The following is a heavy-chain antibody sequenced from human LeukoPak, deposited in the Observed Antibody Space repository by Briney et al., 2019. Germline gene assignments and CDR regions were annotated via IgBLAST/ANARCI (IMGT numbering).Heavy chain of an antibody. D-gene: IGHD4-17*01. CDR1: GFIFSNHW. CDR3: AKDSGHDYGDYVGSYYYYYIDV. J-gene: IGHJ6*03. V-gene: IGHV3-7*01. Sequence: GGSLRLSCAASGFIFSNHWMTWVRQAPGKGLEWVANINQEGSEIYYVDSVRGRFTISRDNAKNSLYLQMNSLRAEDTAVYYCAKDSGHDYGDYVGSYYYYYIDVWGKGTTVTVSS. CDR2: INQEGSEI.